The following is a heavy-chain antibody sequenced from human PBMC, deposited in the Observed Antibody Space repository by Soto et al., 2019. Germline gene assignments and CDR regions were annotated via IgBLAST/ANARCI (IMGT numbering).Heavy chain of an antibody. J-gene: IGHJ6*02. D-gene: IGHD6-13*01. CDR3: ARDRYSSLTTYYYGMDV. V-gene: IGHV3-33*01. Sequence: QVQLVESGGGVVQPGRSLRLSCAASGFTFSSYGMHWVRQAPGKGLEGVAVIWYDGSNKYYADSVKGRFTISRDNSKNTLYLQMNSLRAEDTAVYYCARDRYSSLTTYYYGMDVWGQGTTVTVSS. CDR2: IWYDGSNK. CDR1: GFTFSSYG.